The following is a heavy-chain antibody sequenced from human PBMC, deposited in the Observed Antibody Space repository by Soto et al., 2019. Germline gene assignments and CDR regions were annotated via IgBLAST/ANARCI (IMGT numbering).Heavy chain of an antibody. V-gene: IGHV3-74*01. CDR2: INSDGSST. CDR1: GFTFSIYW. D-gene: IGHD3-10*01. Sequence: GGSLRLSCAASGFTFSIYWMHWVRQAPGKGLVWVSRINSDGSSTSYADSVKGRFTISRDNAKNTLYLQMNSLRAEDTAVYYCARVRVLLWFGASEGMDVWGQGTTVTVSS. J-gene: IGHJ6*02. CDR3: ARVRVLLWFGASEGMDV.